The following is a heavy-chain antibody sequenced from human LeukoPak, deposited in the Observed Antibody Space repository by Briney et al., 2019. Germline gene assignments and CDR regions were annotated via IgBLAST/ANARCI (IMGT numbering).Heavy chain of an antibody. D-gene: IGHD6-13*01. CDR1: GGSISSYY. Sequence: SETLSLTCTVSGGSISSYYWSWIRQPPGKGLEWIGYIYYSGSTNYNPSLKSRVTISVDTSKNQFSLRLSSVTAADTAVYYCARVTGYVMDDYFDYWGQGTLVTVSS. V-gene: IGHV4-59*01. CDR3: ARVTGYVMDDYFDY. J-gene: IGHJ4*02. CDR2: IYYSGST.